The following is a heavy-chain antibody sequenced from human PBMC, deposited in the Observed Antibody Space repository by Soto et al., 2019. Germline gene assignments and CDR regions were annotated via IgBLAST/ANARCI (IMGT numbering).Heavy chain of an antibody. J-gene: IGHJ4*02. CDR2: ISSSSSTI. CDR3: AGSGLWFGEPDPRLGGFDY. CDR1: GFTFSSYS. D-gene: IGHD3-10*01. V-gene: IGHV3-48*01. Sequence: PGGSLRLSCAASGFTFSSYSMNWVRQAPVKGLEWVSYISSSSSTIYYADSVKGRFTISRDNAKNSLYLQMNSLRAEDTAVYYCAGSGLWFGEPDPRLGGFDYWGQGTLVTVSS.